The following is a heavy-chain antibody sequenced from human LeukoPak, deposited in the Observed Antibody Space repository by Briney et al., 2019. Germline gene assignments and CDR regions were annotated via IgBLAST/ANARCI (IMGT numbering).Heavy chain of an antibody. D-gene: IGHD6-25*01. V-gene: IGHV3-21*01. Sequence: GGSLRLSCAASGFTFSSYRMNWVRQAPGKGLEWVSSISRSSSYINYVDSVKGRFTISRDNAKNSLYLQMNSLRAEDTAVYYCARDGDPAYYYYMDVWGKGTTVTVPS. CDR2: ISRSSSYI. CDR3: ARDGDPAYYYYMDV. J-gene: IGHJ6*03. CDR1: GFTFSSYR.